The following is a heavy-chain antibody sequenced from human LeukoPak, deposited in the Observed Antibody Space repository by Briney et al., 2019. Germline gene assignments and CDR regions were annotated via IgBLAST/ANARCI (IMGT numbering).Heavy chain of an antibody. CDR1: GYSISSGYY. D-gene: IGHD2-21*01. CDR3: ARHYSLNWFDP. Sequence: SETLSLTCAVSGYSISSGYYWGWIRQPPGKGLEWIGSIYHSGSTSYNPSLKSRVTISVDTSKNQFSLKLSSVTAADTAVYYCARHYSLNWFDPWGQGTLVTVSS. J-gene: IGHJ5*02. V-gene: IGHV4-38-2*01. CDR2: IYHSGST.